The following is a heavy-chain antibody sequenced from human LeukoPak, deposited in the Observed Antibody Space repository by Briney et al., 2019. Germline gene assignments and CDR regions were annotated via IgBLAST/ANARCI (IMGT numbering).Heavy chain of an antibody. J-gene: IGHJ4*02. CDR1: GGSISSYY. V-gene: IGHV3-23*01. CDR2: TSSSDAGK. Sequence: ETLSLTCTVSGGSISSYYWSWVRRAPGKGLEWVSATSSSDAGKYYADSVRGRFTISRDNSRNTMYLQMNSLRAEDAAVYYCAKAPVTSCRGAFCYPFDSWGQGTVVTVSS. D-gene: IGHD2-15*01. CDR3: AKAPVTSCRGAFCYPFDS.